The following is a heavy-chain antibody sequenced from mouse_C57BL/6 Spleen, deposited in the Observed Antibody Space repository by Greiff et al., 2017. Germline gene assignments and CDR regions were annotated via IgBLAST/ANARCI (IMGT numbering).Heavy chain of an antibody. CDR1: GYTFTSYT. CDR2: INPSSGYT. J-gene: IGHJ4*01. V-gene: IGHV1-4*01. CDR3: ARSDYDYAMDY. Sequence: QVQLKESGAELARPGASVKMPCKASGYTFTSYTMHWVKQRPGQGLEWIGYINPSSGYTKYNQKFKDKATLTADKSSSTAYMQLSSLTSEDSAVYYCARSDYDYAMDYWGQGTSVTVSS. D-gene: IGHD2-4*01.